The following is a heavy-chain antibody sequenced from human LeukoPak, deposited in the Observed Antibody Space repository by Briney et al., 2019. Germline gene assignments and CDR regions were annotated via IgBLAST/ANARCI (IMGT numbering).Heavy chain of an antibody. J-gene: IGHJ4*02. D-gene: IGHD2-21*01. CDR1: GFTFSSYA. CDR2: ISGSGGST. Sequence: PGGSLRLSCAASGFTFSSYAMSWVRQAPGKGLEWVSAISGSGGSTYYADSVKGRFTISRDNSKNTLYLQMNSLRAEDTAVYYCAKDRSAYSSCGGDCYFRFARYFDYWGQGTLVTVSS. CDR3: AKDRSAYSSCGGDCYFRFARYFDY. V-gene: IGHV3-23*01.